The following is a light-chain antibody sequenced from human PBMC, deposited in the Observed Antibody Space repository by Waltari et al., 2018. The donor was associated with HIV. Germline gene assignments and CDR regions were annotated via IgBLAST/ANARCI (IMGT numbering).Light chain of an antibody. CDR1: QGVSSA. CDR2: NVS. Sequence: AILLTQSPSSLSASVGDRITLTCRASQGVSSALAWYQQKSRKPPKLLIYNVSSLKRGVPSRFSGSGSGTDFTLTITSLQPEDFATYYCQQFNSYPLTFGGGTRVEIK. CDR3: QQFNSYPLT. J-gene: IGKJ4*01. V-gene: IGKV1-13*02.